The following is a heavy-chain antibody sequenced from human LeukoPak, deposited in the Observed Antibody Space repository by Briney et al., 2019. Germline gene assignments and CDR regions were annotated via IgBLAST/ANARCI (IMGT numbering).Heavy chain of an antibody. CDR1: GGSISSGDYY. CDR3: ARDSGHTMMMTGIDP. V-gene: IGHV4-30-4*01. D-gene: IGHD3-22*01. J-gene: IGHJ5*02. CDR2: IYYSGST. Sequence: PSETLSLTSAVSGGSISSGDYYWSWIRQPPGKGLEWIGYIYYSGSTYYNPSLKSRVTISVDTSKNQFSLKLSSVTAADTAVYYCARDSGHTMMMTGIDPWGQGTLVTVSS.